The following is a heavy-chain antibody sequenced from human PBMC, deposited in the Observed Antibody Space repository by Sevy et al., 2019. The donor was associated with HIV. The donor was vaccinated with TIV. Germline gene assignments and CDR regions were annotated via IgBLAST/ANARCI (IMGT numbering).Heavy chain of an antibody. D-gene: IGHD6-13*01. V-gene: IGHV4-61*01. CDR2: ISYIGST. CDR3: VRDRIDAAGGYFDY. J-gene: IGHJ4*02. CDR1: GGSVSSGNYY. Sequence: SETLSLTCTVSGGSVSSGNYYWTWIRQPPGKGLEWIGYISYIGSTNYNPSLKSRVTISIDTSKNQLSLRQSSVTATDTAVYYCVRDRIDAAGGYFDYWGQGTLVTVSA.